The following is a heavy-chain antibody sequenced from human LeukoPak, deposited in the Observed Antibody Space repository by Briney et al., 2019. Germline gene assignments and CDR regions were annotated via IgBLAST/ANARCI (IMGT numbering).Heavy chain of an antibody. J-gene: IGHJ4*02. CDR3: ARGTVIMPVSGYCSFVG. D-gene: IGHD5-12*01. V-gene: IGHV4-4*07. Sequence: ESLSLTRTVSRGSLTGYLWSWIRQPAGKGVGWIGRVSDTGRDYYNLSLQRRVTISFATSNNRLSLKLTSVTSADTALSYFARGTVIMPVSGYCSFVGWGQGRLVSV. CDR2: VSDTGRD. CDR1: RGSLTGYL.